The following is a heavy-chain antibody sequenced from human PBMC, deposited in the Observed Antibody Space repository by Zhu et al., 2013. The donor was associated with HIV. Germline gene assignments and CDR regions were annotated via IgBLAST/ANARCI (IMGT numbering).Heavy chain of an antibody. CDR1: GGTFSSYA. CDR2: IIPIFGTA. V-gene: IGHV1-69*12. D-gene: IGHD2-2*02. J-gene: IGHJ6*02. CDR3: ARGDIVVVPAAIPGEDYYYYGMDV. Sequence: QVQLVQSGAEVKEPGSSVKVSCKASGGTFSSYAISWVRQAPGQGLEWMGGIIPIFGTANYAQKFQGRVTITADESTSTAYMELSSLRSEDTAVYYCARGDIVVVPAAIPGEDYYYYGMDVWGQGTTVTVSS.